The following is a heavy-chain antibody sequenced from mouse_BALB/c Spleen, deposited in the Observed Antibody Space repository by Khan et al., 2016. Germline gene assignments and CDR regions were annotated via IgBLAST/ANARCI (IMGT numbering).Heavy chain of an antibody. CDR2: IAYSGAT. CDR3: ARRDYRDDGFDY. CDR1: GYSITSDYA. Sequence: EVQLQESGPGLVKPSQSLSLTCTVTGYSITSDYAWNWIRQFPGDKLEWMGYIAYSGATIYNQSLKSRISITRDKSKNPFFLQLNSVTAEDTATXYRARRDYRDDGFDYWGPGTTLTVSS. D-gene: IGHD2-14*01. J-gene: IGHJ2*01. V-gene: IGHV3-2*02.